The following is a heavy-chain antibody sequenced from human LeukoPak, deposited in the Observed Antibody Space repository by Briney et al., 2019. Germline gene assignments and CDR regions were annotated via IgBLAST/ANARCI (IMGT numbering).Heavy chain of an antibody. CDR3: ARGEQTHPQTNTPFDY. Sequence: ASVKVSCKASGYTFTGYYMHWVRQAPGQGLEWMGWINPNSDGTNYAQKFQGRVTMTRDTSISTAYMELSRLRSDDTAVYYCARGEQTHPQTNTPFDYWGQGTLVTVSS. D-gene: IGHD1/OR15-1a*01. CDR2: INPNSDGT. V-gene: IGHV1-2*02. CDR1: GYTFTGYY. J-gene: IGHJ4*02.